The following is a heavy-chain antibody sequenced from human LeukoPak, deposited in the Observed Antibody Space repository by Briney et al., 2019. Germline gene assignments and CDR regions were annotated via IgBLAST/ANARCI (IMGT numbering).Heavy chain of an antibody. CDR3: ARDSTLDRTYYGMDV. CDR1: GGSISSYY. CDR2: IYYTGST. V-gene: IGHV4-59*01. D-gene: IGHD1-1*01. Sequence: NPSETLSLTCKVSGGSISSYYWSWIRQPPGKGLEWIGYIYYTGSTKYNPSLKSRVTISVDTSKNEIFLKLSSVTAADTAVYYCARDSTLDRTYYGMDVWGQGTTVTVSS. J-gene: IGHJ6*02.